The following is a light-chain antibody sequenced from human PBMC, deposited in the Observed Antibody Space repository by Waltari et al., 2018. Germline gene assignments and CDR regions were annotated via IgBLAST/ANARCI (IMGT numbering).Light chain of an antibody. CDR1: QSVRTN. Sequence: EIVMTQSPATLSVSPGDRATLSCRASQSVRTNLAWFQQKPGQPTRLLISGASTRATGIPARFSGSGSGTEFTLTITGLQSEDLAVYYCNEDEYWPPGTFGPGTKVEIK. CDR2: GAS. V-gene: IGKV3-15*01. CDR3: NEDEYWPPGT. J-gene: IGKJ3*01.